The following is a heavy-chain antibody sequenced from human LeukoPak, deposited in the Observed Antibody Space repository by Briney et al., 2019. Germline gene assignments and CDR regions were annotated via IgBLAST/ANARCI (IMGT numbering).Heavy chain of an antibody. V-gene: IGHV4-39*01. CDR1: GGSISSSSYY. CDR3: ARYYYGSGSLDY. CDR2: IYYSGST. Sequence: PSETLSLTCTVSGGSISSSSYYWGWIRQPPGKGLEWIGSIYYSGSTYYNPSLKSRVTISVDTSKNQFSLKLSSVTAADTAVYYCARYYYGSGSLDYWGQGTLVTVSS. J-gene: IGHJ4*02. D-gene: IGHD3-10*01.